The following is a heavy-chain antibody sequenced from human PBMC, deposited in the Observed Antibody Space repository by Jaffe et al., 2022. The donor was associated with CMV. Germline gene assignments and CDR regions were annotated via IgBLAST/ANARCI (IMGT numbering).Heavy chain of an antibody. CDR3: ARVPVLHYYYGMDV. CDR1: GYTFTSYD. J-gene: IGHJ6*02. CDR2: MNPNSGNT. Sequence: QVQLVQSGAEVKKPGASVKVSCKASGYTFTSYDINWVRQATGQGLEWMGWMNPNSGNTGYAQKFQGRVTMTRNTSISTAYMELSSLRSEDTAVYYCARVPVLHYYYGMDVWGQGTTVTVSS. V-gene: IGHV1-8*01.